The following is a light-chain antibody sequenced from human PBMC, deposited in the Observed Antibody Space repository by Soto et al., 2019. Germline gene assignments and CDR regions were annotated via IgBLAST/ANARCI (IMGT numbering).Light chain of an antibody. CDR1: QSVNSF. V-gene: IGKV3-11*01. J-gene: IGKJ5*01. Sequence: EIVLTQSPATLSLSPGERATLSCRASQSVNSFLGWYQQKPGQGPRLLIYDASNRATGIPARFSGSGSGTDFTLTISSLEPEDFAVYYCQQRSNWPITFGQGTRLDIK. CDR2: DAS. CDR3: QQRSNWPIT.